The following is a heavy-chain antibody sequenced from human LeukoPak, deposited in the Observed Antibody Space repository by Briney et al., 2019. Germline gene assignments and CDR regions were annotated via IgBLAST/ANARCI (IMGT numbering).Heavy chain of an antibody. CDR1: GYTFTSYD. CDR3: ARALRYCSSTSCLGAYYYYYYTDV. V-gene: IGHV1-8*03. J-gene: IGHJ6*03. Sequence: ASVKVSCKASGYTFTSYDINWVRQATGQGLEWMGWMNPNSGNTGYAQKFQGRVTITRNTSISTAYMELSSLRSEDTAVYYCARALRYCSSTSCLGAYYYYYYTDVWGKGTTVTVSS. D-gene: IGHD2-2*01. CDR2: MNPNSGNT.